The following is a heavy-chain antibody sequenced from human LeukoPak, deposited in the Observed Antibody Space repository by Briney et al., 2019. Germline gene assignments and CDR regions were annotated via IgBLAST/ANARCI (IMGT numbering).Heavy chain of an antibody. CDR3: ASLAYYDILTGYTNWFDP. Sequence: SETLSLTCAVYGGSFSGYYWSWIRQPPGKGLEWIGEINHSGSTNYNPSLKSRVTISVDTSKNQFSLKLSSVIAADTAVYYCASLAYYDILTGYTNWFDPWGQGTLVTVSS. CDR2: INHSGST. J-gene: IGHJ5*02. V-gene: IGHV4-34*01. D-gene: IGHD3-9*01. CDR1: GGSFSGYY.